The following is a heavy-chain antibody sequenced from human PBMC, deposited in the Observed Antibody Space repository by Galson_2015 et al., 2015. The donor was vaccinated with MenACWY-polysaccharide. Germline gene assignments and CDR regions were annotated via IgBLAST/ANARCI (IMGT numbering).Heavy chain of an antibody. CDR3: ARDPLDSSCYTRGSVCDR. CDR2: IKQDGSEK. V-gene: IGHV3-7*01. Sequence: SLRLSCAASGFTFSSFWMSWVRQAPGKGLEWVAIIKQDGSEKYYVDSVKGRFSISRDNAKNSLYLQMNSLRSEDTAVYYCARDPLDSSCYTRGSVCDRWGRGTLVTVSS. D-gene: IGHD3-22*01. CDR1: GFTFSSFW. J-gene: IGHJ2*01.